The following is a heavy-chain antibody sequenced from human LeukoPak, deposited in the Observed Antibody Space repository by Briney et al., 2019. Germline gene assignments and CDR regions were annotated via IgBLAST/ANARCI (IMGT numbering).Heavy chain of an antibody. J-gene: IGHJ4*02. CDR3: ARSTSVNYDSSGYSALDY. Sequence: GGSLRLFCAASGFTFSSYSMNWVRQAPGKGLEWVSYITSDSSPIYYADSVKGRFTISRDNAQNSLFLQMNSLRAEDTAVYYCARSTSVNYDSSGYSALDYWGQGTLVTVSS. D-gene: IGHD3-22*01. CDR1: GFTFSSYS. V-gene: IGHV3-48*01. CDR2: ITSDSSPI.